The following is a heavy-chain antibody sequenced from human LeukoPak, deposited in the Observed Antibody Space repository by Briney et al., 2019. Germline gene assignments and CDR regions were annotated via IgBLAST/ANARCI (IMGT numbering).Heavy chain of an antibody. V-gene: IGHV4-31*03. CDR3: ARDARGGALDY. Sequence: SETLSLTCTVSGGSISSGGYYWSWIRQHPGKGLEWIGYIYYSGSTCYNPSLKSRVTISIDTSKNQFSLKLSSVTAADTAVYYCARDARGGALDYWGQGTLVTVSS. D-gene: IGHD3-10*01. J-gene: IGHJ4*02. CDR1: GGSISSGGYY. CDR2: IYYSGST.